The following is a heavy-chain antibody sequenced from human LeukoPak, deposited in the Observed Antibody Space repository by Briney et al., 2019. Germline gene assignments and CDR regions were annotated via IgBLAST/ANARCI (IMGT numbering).Heavy chain of an antibody. CDR1: GYTFTGYC. V-gene: IGHV1-2*06. D-gene: IGHD2-15*01. Sequence: ASVKVSCKASGYTFTGYCMHWVRQAPGQGLEWMGRINPNSGGTNYAQKFQGRVTMTRDTSISTAYMELSRLRSDDTAVYYCARDQYCSGGSCYSVFFNYWGQGTLVTVSS. J-gene: IGHJ4*02. CDR3: ARDQYCSGGSCYSVFFNY. CDR2: INPNSGGT.